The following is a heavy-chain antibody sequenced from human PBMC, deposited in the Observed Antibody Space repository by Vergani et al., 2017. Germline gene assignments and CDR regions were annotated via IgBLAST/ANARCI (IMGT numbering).Heavy chain of an antibody. J-gene: IGHJ2*01. CDR1: GGPISSGSYY. CDR2: IYYSGST. Sequence: QVQLQESGPGLVKPSQTLSLTCTVSGGPISSGSYYWSWIRQPPGKGLEWIGYIYYSGSTNYNPSLKSRVTISVDTSKHPFSLKLSSVTAADTAVYYCAXTDYYDRSGYYYWYFDLWGRGTLVTVSS. D-gene: IGHD3-22*01. V-gene: IGHV4-61*01. CDR3: AXTDYYDRSGYYYWYFDL.